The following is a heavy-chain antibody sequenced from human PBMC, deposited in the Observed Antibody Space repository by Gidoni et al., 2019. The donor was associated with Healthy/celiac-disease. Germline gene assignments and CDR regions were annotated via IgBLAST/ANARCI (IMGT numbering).Heavy chain of an antibody. Sequence: QVQLVQSGAEVKKPGSSVTVSCKASGGTFSSYAISGVRQAPGQGLGWMGGIIPIFGTANYAQKFQGRVTITADKSTSTAYMELSSLRSEDTAVYYCASQTRGQYYDFWSGPGGYFDYWGQGTLVTVSS. CDR1: GGTFSSYA. V-gene: IGHV1-69*06. D-gene: IGHD3-3*01. CDR2: IIPIFGTA. CDR3: ASQTRGQYYDFWSGPGGYFDY. J-gene: IGHJ4*02.